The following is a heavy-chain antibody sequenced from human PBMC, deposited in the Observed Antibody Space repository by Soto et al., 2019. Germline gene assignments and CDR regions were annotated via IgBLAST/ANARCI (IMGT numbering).Heavy chain of an antibody. J-gene: IGHJ3*02. CDR2: IYHSGST. Sequence: QVQLQESGPGLVKPSGTLSLTCAVSGGSISSSNWWRWVRQPPGKGLEWIGEIYHSGSTNYNPSLKSRVTISVDKSKNQFSLKLSSVTAADTAVYYCARLHYVWGSYRRYDAFDIRGQGTMVTVSS. CDR3: ARLHYVWGSYRRYDAFDI. CDR1: GGSISSSNW. D-gene: IGHD3-16*02. V-gene: IGHV4-4*02.